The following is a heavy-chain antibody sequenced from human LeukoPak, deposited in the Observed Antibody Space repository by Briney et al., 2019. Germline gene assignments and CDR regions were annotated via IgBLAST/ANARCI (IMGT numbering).Heavy chain of an antibody. V-gene: IGHV3-33*01. CDR3: ARDITPIHQSGPGDY. CDR1: GFTFSSYG. J-gene: IGHJ4*02. CDR2: IWYDGSNK. Sequence: GGSLRLSCAASGFTFSSYGMHWVRQAPGKGLEWVAVIWYDGSNKYYAGSVKGRFTISRDNSKNTLYLRMNSLRAEDTAVYYCARDITPIHQSGPGDYWGQGTLVTVSS. D-gene: IGHD3-10*01.